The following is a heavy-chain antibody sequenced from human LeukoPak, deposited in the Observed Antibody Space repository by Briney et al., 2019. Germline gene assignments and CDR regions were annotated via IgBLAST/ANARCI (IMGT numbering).Heavy chain of an antibody. CDR2: ISYDGSNK. V-gene: IGHV3-30*18. CDR3: GKDQEYCSGGSCLYFDY. J-gene: IGHJ4*01. D-gene: IGHD2-15*01. Sequence: GGSLGLSCAASGFTFSSYGMHWVRQAPGKGLEWVAVISYDGSNKYYADSVKGRFTISRDNSKNTLYLQMNSLRAEDTAVYYCGKDQEYCSGGSCLYFDYGGQEPWSPSPQ. CDR1: GFTFSSYG.